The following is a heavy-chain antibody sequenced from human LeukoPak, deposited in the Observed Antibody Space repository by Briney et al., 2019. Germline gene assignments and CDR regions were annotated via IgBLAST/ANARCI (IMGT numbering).Heavy chain of an antibody. D-gene: IGHD6-6*01. CDR2: ISGSGGST. V-gene: IGHV3-23*01. CDR3: AKEAPSIAARRKTVDY. Sequence: GSLRLSCAASGFTFSSYAMSWVRQAPGEGLEWVSAISGSGGSTYYADSVKGRFTISRDNSRNTLYLQMNSLRAEDTAVYYCAKEAPSIAARRKTVDYWGQGTLVTVSS. CDR1: GFTFSSYA. J-gene: IGHJ4*02.